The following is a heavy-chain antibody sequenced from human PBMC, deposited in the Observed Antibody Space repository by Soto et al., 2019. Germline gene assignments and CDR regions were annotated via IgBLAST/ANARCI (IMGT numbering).Heavy chain of an antibody. CDR3: ARDPGGWRRYDWFDP. D-gene: IGHD5-12*01. CDR2: INPSCGST. J-gene: IGHJ5*02. CDR1: GYTFTSYY. Sequence: QVQLVQSGAEVKKPGASVKVSCKASGYTFTSYYMHWVRQAPGQGLEWMGIINPSCGSTSYAQKFQGRVTMTRDTSTRTVYMELSSLRSEDTAVYYCARDPGGWRRYDWFDPWGQGTLVTVSS. V-gene: IGHV1-46*01.